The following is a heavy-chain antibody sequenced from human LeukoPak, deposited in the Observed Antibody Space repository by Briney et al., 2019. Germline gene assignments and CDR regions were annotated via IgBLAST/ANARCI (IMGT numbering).Heavy chain of an antibody. CDR3: ARDGIAVAGDYYYYGMDV. J-gene: IGHJ6*04. CDR2: ISAYNGNT. D-gene: IGHD6-19*01. V-gene: IGHV1-18*04. CDR1: GYTFTSYG. Sequence: ASVKVSCKASGYTFTSYGISWVRQAPGQGLEWMGWISAYNGNTNYAQKLQGRVTMTTDPPTSTPYMELRSLRSDDTAVYYCARDGIAVAGDYYYYGMDVWGKGTTVTVSS.